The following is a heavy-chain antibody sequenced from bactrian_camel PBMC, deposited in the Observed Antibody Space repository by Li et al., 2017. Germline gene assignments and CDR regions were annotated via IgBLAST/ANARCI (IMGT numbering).Heavy chain of an antibody. CDR1: GFDFAAYG. V-gene: IGHV3S1*01. J-gene: IGHJ4*01. Sequence: HVQLVESGGGSVRPGGSLRLSCAASGFDFAAYGMDWFRQAAGKGLEWVSTINTDGSTHYRDSVKGRFTISRDNAKNTLYLQLNSLKTEDTAMYYCSNGNGNPKGQGTQVTVLGPTQVTVLGQGTQVTVS. CDR2: INTDGST. D-gene: IGHD3*01.